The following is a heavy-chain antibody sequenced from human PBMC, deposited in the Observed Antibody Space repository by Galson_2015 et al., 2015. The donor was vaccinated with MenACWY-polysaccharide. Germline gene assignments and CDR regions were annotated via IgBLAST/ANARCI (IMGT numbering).Heavy chain of an antibody. CDR3: ACRGVRGVIPWFDP. CDR1: GFTVSSYC. CDR2: ISSSSSYK. Sequence: SLRLSCAASGFTVSSYCMNWVRQAPGKGLEWVSSISSSSSYKYYADSVKGRFTISRDNAKNLLYLQMNSLRAEDTAVYYCACRGVRGVIPWFDPWGQGTLVTVSS. J-gene: IGHJ5*02. V-gene: IGHV3-21*01. D-gene: IGHD3-10*01.